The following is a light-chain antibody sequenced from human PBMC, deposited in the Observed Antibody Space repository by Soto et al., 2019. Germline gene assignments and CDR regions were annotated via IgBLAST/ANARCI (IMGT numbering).Light chain of an antibody. CDR1: QSVSSSF. CDR2: AAS. V-gene: IGKV3-20*01. CDR3: EEYGTSRP. Sequence: EIVLPQSPGTLSLSVVVRYTLFCRSSQSVSSSFLAWYQQRPVQAPRLLIYAASNTAPGIPDTFSGSGSGTDFTLTISRLEPEDFAVYYCEEYGTSRPVGQETKVDI. J-gene: IGKJ1*01.